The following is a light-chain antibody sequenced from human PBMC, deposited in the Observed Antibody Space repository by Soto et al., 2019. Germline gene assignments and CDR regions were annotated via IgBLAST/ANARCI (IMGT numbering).Light chain of an antibody. Sequence: EIVVTQSPGTLSLSPGEGATLSCRASQSVSSSYLAWYQQKPGQAPRLLIYGASNRATGIPARFSGSGSGTDFTLTISRLEPEDLAVYYCQQYSSSPLTFGGGTKVDIK. V-gene: IGKV3-20*01. CDR2: GAS. CDR1: QSVSSSY. CDR3: QQYSSSPLT. J-gene: IGKJ4*01.